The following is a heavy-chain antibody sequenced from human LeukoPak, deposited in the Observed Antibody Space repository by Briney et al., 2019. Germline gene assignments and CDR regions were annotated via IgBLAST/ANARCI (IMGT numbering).Heavy chain of an antibody. CDR1: GFTFSGSA. CDR2: IRSKANSYAT. D-gene: IGHD3-10*01. J-gene: IGHJ6*02. CDR3: TRPGYGSGSYYQSGLDGMDV. V-gene: IGHV3-73*01. Sequence: GGSLRLSCAASGFTFSGSAMHWVRQASGKGLEWVGRIRSKANSYATAYAASVKGRFTISRDDSKNTAYLQMNSLKTEDTAVYYCTRPGYGSGSYYQSGLDGMDVWGQGTTVTVSS.